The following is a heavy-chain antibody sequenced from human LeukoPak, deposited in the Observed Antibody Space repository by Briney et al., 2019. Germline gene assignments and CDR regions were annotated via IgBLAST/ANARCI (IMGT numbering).Heavy chain of an antibody. Sequence: GGSLRLSCAASGFTFDDYGMSWVRQAPGKGLEWVSGINWNGGSTGYVDSVKGRFTISRDNAKNSLYLQMNSLRAEDTALYYCAGGTGFIIKDWGQGTLVTVSS. CDR3: AGGTGFIIKD. V-gene: IGHV3-20*04. J-gene: IGHJ4*02. D-gene: IGHD3-9*01. CDR1: GFTFDDYG. CDR2: INWNGGST.